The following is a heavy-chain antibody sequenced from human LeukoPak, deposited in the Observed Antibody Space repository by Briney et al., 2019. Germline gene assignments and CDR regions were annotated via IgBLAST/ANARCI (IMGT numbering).Heavy chain of an antibody. V-gene: IGHV4-34*01. CDR2: INHSGST. CDR3: ARHADCSSTSCYQSWFDP. J-gene: IGHJ5*02. D-gene: IGHD2-2*01. Sequence: SETLSLTCAVYGGSFSGYYWSWIRQPPGKGLEWIGEINHSGSTYYNPSLKSRVTISVDTSKNQFSLKLSSVTAADTAVYYCARHADCSSTSCYQSWFDPWGQGTLVTVSS. CDR1: GGSFSGYY.